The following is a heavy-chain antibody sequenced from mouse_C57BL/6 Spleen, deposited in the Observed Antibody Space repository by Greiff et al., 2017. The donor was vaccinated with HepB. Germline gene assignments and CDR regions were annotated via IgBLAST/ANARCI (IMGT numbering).Heavy chain of an antibody. CDR3: ARRYYDYDGGFAY. CDR1: GYTFTSYW. CDR2: INPSSGYT. J-gene: IGHJ3*01. Sequence: VQLKQSGAELAKPGASVKLSCKASGYTFTSYWMHWVKQRPGQGLEWIGYINPSSGYTKYNQKFKDKATLTADKSSSTAYMQLSSLTYEDSAVYYGARRYYDYDGGFAYWGQGTLVTVSA. D-gene: IGHD2-4*01. V-gene: IGHV1-7*01.